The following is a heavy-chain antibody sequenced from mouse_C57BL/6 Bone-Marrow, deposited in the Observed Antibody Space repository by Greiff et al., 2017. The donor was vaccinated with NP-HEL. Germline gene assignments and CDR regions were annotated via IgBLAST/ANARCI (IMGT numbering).Heavy chain of an antibody. D-gene: IGHD1-1*01. CDR3: ARRPFYYYGSSYRWYFDV. Sequence: VQLQQSGTELVKPGASVKLSCKASGYTFTSYWMHWVKQRPGQGLEWIGNINPSNGGTNYNEKFKSKATLTVDKSASTAYMQLSSLTSEDSAVYYCARRPFYYYGSSYRWYFDVWGTGTTVTVSS. V-gene: IGHV1-53*01. J-gene: IGHJ1*03. CDR2: INPSNGGT. CDR1: GYTFTSYW.